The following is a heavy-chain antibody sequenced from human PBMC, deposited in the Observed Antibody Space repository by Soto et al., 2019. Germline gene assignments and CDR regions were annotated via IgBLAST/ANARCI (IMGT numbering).Heavy chain of an antibody. D-gene: IGHD3-10*01. V-gene: IGHV3-48*03. CDR3: ATRSGGGGAFDF. J-gene: IGHJ3*01. CDR2: ISSSGSTT. CDR1: GFTFYTYE. Sequence: GGSLRLSCAASGFTFYTYEMNWVRQAPGKGLEWVSYISSSGSTTYYADSVKGRFTISRDNAKNSLHLQMNSLRAEDTAIYYCATRSGGGGAFDFWGQGTMVTVSS.